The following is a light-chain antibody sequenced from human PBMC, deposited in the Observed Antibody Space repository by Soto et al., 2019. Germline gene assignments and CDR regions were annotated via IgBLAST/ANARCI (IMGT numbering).Light chain of an antibody. V-gene: IGKV3-20*01. CDR3: QQYDRSPLT. CDR2: GAS. Sequence: EIVLTQSPGTLSLSPGERATLSCRASQSVSSNYLAWYQQKPGQAPRLLIYGASSRATGIPDRFSGSGSGTDFTLTISRLEPEDFAVYYCQQYDRSPLTFGGGTKAEIK. CDR1: QSVSSNY. J-gene: IGKJ4*01.